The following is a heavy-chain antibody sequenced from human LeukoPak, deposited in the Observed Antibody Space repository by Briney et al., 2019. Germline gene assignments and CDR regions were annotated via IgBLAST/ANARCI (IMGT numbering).Heavy chain of an antibody. CDR3: ARLGGSYYTY. Sequence: PGGSLRLSCVASGFAFSSYWMSWVRQAPGKGLEWVANIKQDGGEKYYVDSVKGRFTIYRDNAKNSLFLQMNSLRVEDTAVYYCARLGGSYYTYWGQGTLVTVSS. CDR1: GFAFSSYW. CDR2: IKQDGGEK. D-gene: IGHD1-26*01. V-gene: IGHV3-7*01. J-gene: IGHJ4*02.